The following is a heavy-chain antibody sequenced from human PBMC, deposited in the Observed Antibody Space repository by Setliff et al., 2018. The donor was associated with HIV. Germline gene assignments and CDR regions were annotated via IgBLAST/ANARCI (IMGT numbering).Heavy chain of an antibody. CDR3: VIGSAARPFDY. CDR1: GYTLTELS. Sequence: GASVNVSCKVSGYTLTELSRHWVRQAPGKGLEWMGGLDPKDGKTMYAQKFQGRVTMTEDTSTDTAHMELRSLRSEDTAVYYCVIGSAARPFDYWGQGTLVTVSS. V-gene: IGHV1-24*01. D-gene: IGHD6-6*01. CDR2: LDPKDGKT. J-gene: IGHJ4*02.